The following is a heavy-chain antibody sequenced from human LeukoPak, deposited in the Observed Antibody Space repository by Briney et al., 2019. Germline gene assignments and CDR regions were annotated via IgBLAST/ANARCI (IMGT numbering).Heavy chain of an antibody. J-gene: IGHJ4*02. CDR3: ARDGETTGSISSWFDY. CDR1: GFTFSSYG. Sequence: PGGSLRLSCAASGFTFSSYGMHWVRQAPGKGLEWVAVIWYDGSNKYYADSVKGRLTISRDNSENTLYLRMNSLRAEDTALYYCARDGETTGSISSWFDYWGQGTLVTVSS. CDR2: IWYDGSNK. D-gene: IGHD6-13*01. V-gene: IGHV3-33*01.